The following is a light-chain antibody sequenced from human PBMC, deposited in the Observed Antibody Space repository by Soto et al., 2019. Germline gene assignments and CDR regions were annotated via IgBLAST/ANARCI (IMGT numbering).Light chain of an antibody. CDR3: QHYKAFSPWT. J-gene: IGKJ1*01. Sequence: DIQMTQSPSALSASVGDRVTITCRASQNISSWLAWYQQKPGKAPKSLIYDASSLESGVPSRLSGSGSGTEFTLTISNLQPDDSATYYCQHYKAFSPWTFGQGTKVDI. CDR1: QNISSW. CDR2: DAS. V-gene: IGKV1-5*01.